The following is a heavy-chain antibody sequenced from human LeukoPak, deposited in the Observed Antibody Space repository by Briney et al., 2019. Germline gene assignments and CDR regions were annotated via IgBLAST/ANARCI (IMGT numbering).Heavy chain of an antibody. CDR2: IVVGSGNT. Sequence: SVKVSCKASGFTFTSSAMQWVRQTRGQRLEWIGWIVVGSGNTNYAQKFQERVTITRDMSTSTAYMELSSLRSEDTAVYYCAAVPGYSSSLDYWGQGTLVTVSS. CDR3: AAVPGYSSSLDY. J-gene: IGHJ4*02. V-gene: IGHV1-58*02. D-gene: IGHD6-13*01. CDR1: GFTFTSSA.